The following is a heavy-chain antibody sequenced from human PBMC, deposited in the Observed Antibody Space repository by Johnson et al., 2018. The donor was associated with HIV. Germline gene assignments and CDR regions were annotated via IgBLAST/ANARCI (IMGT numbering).Heavy chain of an antibody. CDR1: GFTFSNYG. V-gene: IGHV3-33*06. J-gene: IGHJ3*02. D-gene: IGHD3-22*01. Sequence: QVQLVESGGGVVQPGRSLRLSCAASGFTFSNYGMHWVRQAPGKGLEWVAVIWYDGSKEYYADSVKGRFTISRDNSKNTLYLQMNSLRAEDTAVYHCAKLFLTTDAVDIWGQGTMVTVSS. CDR3: AKLFLTTDAVDI. CDR2: IWYDGSKE.